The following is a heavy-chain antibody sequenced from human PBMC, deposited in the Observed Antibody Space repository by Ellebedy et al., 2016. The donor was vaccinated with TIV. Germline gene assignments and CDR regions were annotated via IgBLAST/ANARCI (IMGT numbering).Heavy chain of an antibody. Sequence: PGGSLRLSCAASGFTFDEYTMHWVRQAPGKGLEWVSLIPWDGCIAHYADSVKGRFTISRDNSKSSLYLQMNSLRTEDTAFYYCAALDKGFDIWGQGTMVTVSA. CDR1: GFTFDEYT. J-gene: IGHJ3*02. CDR3: AALDKGFDI. V-gene: IGHV3-43*01. CDR2: IPWDGCIA.